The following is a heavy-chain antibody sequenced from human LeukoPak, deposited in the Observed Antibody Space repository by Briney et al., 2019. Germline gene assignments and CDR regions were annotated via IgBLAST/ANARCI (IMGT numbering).Heavy chain of an antibody. Sequence: ASVKVSCKASGYTFTSYYMHWVRQAPGQGLEWMGIINPSGGSTSYAQKFQGRVTMTRDMSTSTVYMELSSLRSEDTAVYYCAREKSLWHSSGYSDAFDIWGQGTMVTVSS. V-gene: IGHV1-46*01. D-gene: IGHD3-22*01. CDR3: AREKSLWHSSGYSDAFDI. CDR1: GYTFTSYY. CDR2: INPSGGST. J-gene: IGHJ3*02.